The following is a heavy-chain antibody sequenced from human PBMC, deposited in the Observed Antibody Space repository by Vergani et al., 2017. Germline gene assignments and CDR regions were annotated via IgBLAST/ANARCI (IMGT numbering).Heavy chain of an antibody. Sequence: QVRVVQSGAEVKKSGASVKVSCKTSGYTFSNYYMHWVRQAPGQGLEWMGIINPSGGHTNYAQKFQGRVTMTRDTSTSTVYMELSSLRSEDTAIYYCARGDYGILTGYQYWGQGTLVTVSA. J-gene: IGHJ4*02. CDR3: ARGDYGILTGYQY. CDR2: INPSGGHT. D-gene: IGHD3-9*01. V-gene: IGHV1-46*03. CDR1: GYTFSNYY.